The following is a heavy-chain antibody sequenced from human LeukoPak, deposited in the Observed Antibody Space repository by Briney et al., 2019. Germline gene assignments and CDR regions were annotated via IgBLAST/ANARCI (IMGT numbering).Heavy chain of an antibody. CDR1: GGSISSGSHY. V-gene: IGHV4-30-2*01. Sequence: PSETLSLTCTVSGGSISSGSHYWSWIRQPPGKGLEWIGYIYHSGSTYYNPSLKSRVTISVDRSKNQFSLKLSSVTAADTAVYYCARDRSRGWVDYWGQGTLVTVSS. J-gene: IGHJ4*02. CDR2: IYHSGST. CDR3: ARDRSRGWVDY. D-gene: IGHD6-19*01.